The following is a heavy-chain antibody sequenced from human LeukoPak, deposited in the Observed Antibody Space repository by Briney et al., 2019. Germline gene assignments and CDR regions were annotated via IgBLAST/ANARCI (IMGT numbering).Heavy chain of an antibody. J-gene: IGHJ5*02. V-gene: IGHV3-11*01. CDR2: ISGSGGAL. Sequence: GGSLRLSCAASGFTSSDYYMSWIRQAPGKGLEWVSYISGSGGALYYADSVKGRFTISRDNAKNSLYLQMNSLGAEDTAVYYCARDRYCSTNNCSNWFDPWGQGTLVTVSS. D-gene: IGHD2-2*01. CDR1: GFTSSDYY. CDR3: ARDRYCSTNNCSNWFDP.